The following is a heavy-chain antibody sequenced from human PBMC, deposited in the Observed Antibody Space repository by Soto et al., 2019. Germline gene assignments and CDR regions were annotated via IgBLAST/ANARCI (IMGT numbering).Heavy chain of an antibody. CDR3: AISIANLPPYREYYYYYYGMDV. J-gene: IGHJ6*02. CDR2: IIPIFGTA. Sequence: QVQLVQSGAEVKKPGSSVKVSCKASGGTFSSYAISWVRQAPGQGLEWMGGIIPIFGTANYAQKFQGRVTITADESTSTAYMELSSLRSEDTAVYYCAISIANLPPYREYYYYYYGMDVWGQGTTVTVSS. CDR1: GGTFSSYA. D-gene: IGHD6-6*01. V-gene: IGHV1-69*01.